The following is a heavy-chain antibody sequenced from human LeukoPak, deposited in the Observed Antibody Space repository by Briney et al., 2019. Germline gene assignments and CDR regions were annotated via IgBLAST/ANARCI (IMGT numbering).Heavy chain of an antibody. J-gene: IGHJ6*02. Sequence: PSETLSLTCTVSGGSISSGGYSWSGIRQHQGKGLEWIGYIYYSGSTYYNPSLKSRVTISVDTSKNQFSLKLSSVTAADTAVYYCARIRRTSPDVWGQGTTVTVSS. CDR3: ARIRRTSPDV. V-gene: IGHV4-31*03. CDR2: IYYSGST. D-gene: IGHD2-2*01. CDR1: GGSISSGGYS.